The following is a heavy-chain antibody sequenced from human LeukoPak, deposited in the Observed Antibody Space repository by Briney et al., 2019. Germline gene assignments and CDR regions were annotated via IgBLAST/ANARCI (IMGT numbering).Heavy chain of an antibody. D-gene: IGHD1-26*01. J-gene: IGHJ4*02. Sequence: SQTLSLTCAVSGGSISSGGYSWSWIRRPPGKGLEWIGYIYHSGSTYYNPSLKSRVTISVDTSKNQFSLKLSSVTAADTAVYYCARAPRGSYYAYYFDYWGQGTLVTVSS. V-gene: IGHV4-30-2*01. CDR1: GGSISSGGYS. CDR2: IYHSGST. CDR3: ARAPRGSYYAYYFDY.